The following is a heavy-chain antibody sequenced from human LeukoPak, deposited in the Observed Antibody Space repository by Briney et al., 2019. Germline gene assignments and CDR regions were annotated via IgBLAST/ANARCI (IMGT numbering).Heavy chain of an antibody. J-gene: IGHJ4*02. Sequence: QTGGSLRLSCAASGFSFTTYWMSWVRQAPGKGLEWVANINQDGTEKYYVDSVKGRFTISRDNAKNSLYLQMNSLRVEDTAVYYCAKLAKYFYGWETYYFFEHWGQGTPVTASS. D-gene: IGHD3-10*01. CDR1: GFSFTTYW. V-gene: IGHV3-7*01. CDR2: INQDGTEK. CDR3: AKLAKYFYGWETYYFFEH.